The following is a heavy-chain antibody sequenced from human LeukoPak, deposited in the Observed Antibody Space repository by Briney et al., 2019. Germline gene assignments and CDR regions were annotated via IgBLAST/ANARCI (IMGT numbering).Heavy chain of an antibody. CDR3: ATGKGPSIAVADSNWFDP. Sequence: GASVKVSCKVSGYTLTELSMHWVRQAPGQGLEWMGIINPSGGSTSYAQKFQGRVTMTRDASTSTVYMELSSLRSEDTAVYYCATGKGPSIAVADSNWFDPWGQGTLVTVSS. CDR2: INPSGGST. J-gene: IGHJ5*02. V-gene: IGHV1-46*01. CDR1: GYTLTELS. D-gene: IGHD6-19*01.